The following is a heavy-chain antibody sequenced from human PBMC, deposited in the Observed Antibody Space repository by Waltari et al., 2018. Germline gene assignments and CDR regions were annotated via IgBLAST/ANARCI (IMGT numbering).Heavy chain of an antibody. J-gene: IGHJ3*02. CDR1: GGSTSSHH. V-gene: IGHV4-59*11. Sequence: QVQLQESGPGLVKPSETLSPTCTVSGGSTSSHHWTWIRQPPGKGLEWSGYIYYSGSTNYNPSLKSRVTISVDTSKNQFSLKLSSVTAADTAVYYCAREAGMATRDLAFDIWGQGTMVTVSS. D-gene: IGHD5-12*01. CDR2: IYYSGST. CDR3: AREAGMATRDLAFDI.